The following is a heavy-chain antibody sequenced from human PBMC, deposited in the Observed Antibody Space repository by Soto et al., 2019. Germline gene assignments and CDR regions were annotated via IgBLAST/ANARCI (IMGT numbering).Heavy chain of an antibody. Sequence: QVQLVQSGAEVKKPGASVKVSCKASGYTFTSYGISWVRQAPGQGLEWMGWISAYNGNTNNAQKLQGRVTMTTDTSTSTAYMELRSLRSADTPVYYCARGWGSSGPLPYASFQHWGQGTLVTVSS. CDR1: GYTFTSYG. CDR3: ARGWGSSGPLPYASFQH. V-gene: IGHV1-18*01. D-gene: IGHD3-22*01. J-gene: IGHJ1*01. CDR2: ISAYNGNT.